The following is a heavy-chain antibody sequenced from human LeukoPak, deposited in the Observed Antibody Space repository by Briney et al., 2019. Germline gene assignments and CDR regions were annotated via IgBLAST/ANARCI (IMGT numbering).Heavy chain of an antibody. CDR2: IYHTGNI. D-gene: IGHD5-12*01. J-gene: IGHJ4*02. Sequence: PSETLSLTCTVSGASIASYYWTWIRQPPGKGLEWIGYIYHTGNIKYNPSPNSRVTISVDTSQNQFYLKLSSVTAADTAVYYCARDGYSGSDALWGQGTLVTVSS. CDR3: ARDGYSGSDAL. V-gene: IGHV4-59*01. CDR1: GASIASYY.